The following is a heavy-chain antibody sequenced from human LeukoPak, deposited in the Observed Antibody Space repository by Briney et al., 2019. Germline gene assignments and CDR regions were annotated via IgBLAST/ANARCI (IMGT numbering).Heavy chain of an antibody. D-gene: IGHD3-10*01. CDR1: GDSISSSSSY. V-gene: IGHV4-39*01. Sequence: PSETLSLTCTVSGDSISSSSSYWGWIRQPPGKTLEWIATIYYSGNTFYNPSRKSRFTISVDTSKNQFSLKLNSVTAADTAVYHCVRHNSYGTGVINLINFWGQGALVTVSS. CDR2: IYYSGNT. CDR3: VRHNSYGTGVINLINF. J-gene: IGHJ4*02.